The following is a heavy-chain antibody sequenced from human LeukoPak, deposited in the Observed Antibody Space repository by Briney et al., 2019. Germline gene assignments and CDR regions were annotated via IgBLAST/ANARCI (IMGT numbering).Heavy chain of an antibody. CDR3: ARSITMVRGVIRSLGY. J-gene: IGHJ4*02. D-gene: IGHD3-10*01. V-gene: IGHV1-3*01. CDR1: GYTFTSYA. CDR2: INAGNGNT. Sequence: ASVKVSCKASGYTFTSYAMHWVRQAPGQRLEWMGWINAGNGNTKYSQKFQGRVTITRDTSASTAYMELSSLRSKDTAVYYCARSITMVRGVIRSLGYWGQGTLVTVSS.